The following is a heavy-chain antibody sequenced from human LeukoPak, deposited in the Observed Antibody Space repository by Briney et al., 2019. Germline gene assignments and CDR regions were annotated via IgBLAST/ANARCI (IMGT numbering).Heavy chain of an antibody. J-gene: IGHJ6*02. CDR1: GYIFTSYW. CDR2: IYPADSGT. CDR3: ARPLPYCTGGSCYSYYYYGMDV. V-gene: IGHV5-51*01. D-gene: IGHD2-15*01. Sequence: GESLKISCKASGYIFTSYWIGWVRQMPGKGLEWMGSIYPADSGTRYSPSFQGQVTISADKSISTAYLQWSSLKAPDTAKYYCARPLPYCTGGSCYSYYYYGMDVWGQGTTVAVSS.